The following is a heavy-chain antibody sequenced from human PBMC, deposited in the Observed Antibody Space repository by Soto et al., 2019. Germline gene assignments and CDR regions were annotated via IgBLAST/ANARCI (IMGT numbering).Heavy chain of an antibody. D-gene: IGHD3-10*01. CDR3: ARDVDSGSYYNEGFDP. CDR2: IYYSGST. V-gene: IGHV4-59*06. CDR1: GDSVTSHY. J-gene: IGHJ5*02. Sequence: SETLSLTCSFSGDSVTSHYLTWIRQSPEKGLEWIGYIYYSGSTYYNPSLKSRVTISVDTSKNQFSLKLSSVTAADTAVYYCARDVDSGSYYNEGFDPWGQGTLVTVSS.